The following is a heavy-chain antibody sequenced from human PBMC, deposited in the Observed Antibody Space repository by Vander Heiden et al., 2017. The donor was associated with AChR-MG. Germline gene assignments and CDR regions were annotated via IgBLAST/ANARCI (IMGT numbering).Heavy chain of an antibody. D-gene: IGHD1-26*01. J-gene: IGHJ4*02. V-gene: IGHV3-23*01. CDR3: AKVPWELLGYFDY. CDR2: ISGSGGST. CDR1: GFTFSSYA. Sequence: EVQLLESGGGLVQPGGSLRVSCAASGFTFSSYAMSWVRQAPGKGLEWVSAISGSGGSTYYADSVKGRFTISRDNSKNTLYLQMNSLRAEDTAVYYCAKVPWELLGYFDYWGQGTLVTVSS.